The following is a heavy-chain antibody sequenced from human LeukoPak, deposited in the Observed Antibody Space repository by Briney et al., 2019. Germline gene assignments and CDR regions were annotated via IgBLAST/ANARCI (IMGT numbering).Heavy chain of an antibody. CDR3: ARDFFYYDILTGYYSTPDGFDI. D-gene: IGHD3-9*01. CDR1: GFTVNSNY. CDR2: IYSGGST. V-gene: IGHV3-66*01. J-gene: IGHJ3*02. Sequence: PGGSLRLSRAASGFTVNSNYMSWVRQAPGKGLEWVSVIYSGGSTYYADSVKGRFTISRDKSKNTLHLQMNSPRAEDTAVYYCARDFFYYDILTGYYSTPDGFDIWGQGTMVTVSS.